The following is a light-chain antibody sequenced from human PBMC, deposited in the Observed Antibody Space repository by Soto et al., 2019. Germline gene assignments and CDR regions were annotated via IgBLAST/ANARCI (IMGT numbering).Light chain of an antibody. CDR1: QSVSSN. CDR2: GAS. J-gene: IGKJ4*01. CDR3: QQYNNWPLT. Sequence: EIVMTQSPATLSVSPGERATLSCRASQSVSSNLAWYQQKPGQAPRLLIYGASTRATGIPARFSGSGPGTEFTLTISSLQSEDFAVYYCQQYNNWPLTFGGGTQVEIK. V-gene: IGKV3D-15*01.